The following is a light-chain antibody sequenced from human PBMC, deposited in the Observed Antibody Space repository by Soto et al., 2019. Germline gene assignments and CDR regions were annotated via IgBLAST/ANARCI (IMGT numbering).Light chain of an antibody. CDR2: GAS. Sequence: EIVLTQSPGTLSLSPGERATLSCRASQSVSSSYLAWYQQKPGQAPRLLIYGASSRATGIPDRFSGSGSGTDFTLTISRLEPEDFAAYYCQQYGSSPVTFGQGTKVEIK. J-gene: IGKJ1*01. CDR3: QQYGSSPVT. V-gene: IGKV3-20*01. CDR1: QSVSSSY.